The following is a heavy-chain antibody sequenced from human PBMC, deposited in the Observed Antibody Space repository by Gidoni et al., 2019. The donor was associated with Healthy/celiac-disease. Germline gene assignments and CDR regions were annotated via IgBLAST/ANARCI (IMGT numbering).Heavy chain of an antibody. Sequence: EVQLVESGGGLVKPGGSLRLSCAASGFTFSSYSMNWVRQAPGKGLEWVSSISSSSSYIYYADSVKGRFTISRDNAKNSLYLQMNSLRAEDTTVYYCARELYGSGTKPGYWGQGTLVTVSS. D-gene: IGHD3-10*01. CDR2: ISSSSSYI. J-gene: IGHJ4*02. V-gene: IGHV3-21*01. CDR1: GFTFSSYS. CDR3: ARELYGSGTKPGY.